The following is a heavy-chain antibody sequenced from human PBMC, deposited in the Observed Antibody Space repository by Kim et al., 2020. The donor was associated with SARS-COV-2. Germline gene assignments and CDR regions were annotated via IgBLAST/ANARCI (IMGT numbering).Heavy chain of an antibody. CDR3: VRDIAAVGETYYFDY. CDR2: ISGTSSDT. D-gene: IGHD6-13*01. Sequence: GGSLRLSCAASGFTFRTYYMSWIRQAPGKGLEWLSYISGTSSDTNYADSVKGRVTISRDNAKNSLYLQMDSLRAEDIAVYYCVRDIAAVGETYYFDYWGLGTLVTVSS. V-gene: IGHV3-11*06. CDR1: GFTFRTYY. J-gene: IGHJ4*02.